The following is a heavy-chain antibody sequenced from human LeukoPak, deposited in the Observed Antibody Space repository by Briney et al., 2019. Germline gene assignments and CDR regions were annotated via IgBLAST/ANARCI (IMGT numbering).Heavy chain of an antibody. CDR3: ARRAHYYDSSGYSKYYFDY. CDR2: IYYSGST. Sequence: SETLSLTCTVSGGSISSSSYYWGWIRQPPARGLEWIGGIYYSGSTYYNPSLKSRVTISVDTSKNQFSLKLSSVTAADTAVYYCARRAHYYDSSGYSKYYFDYWGQGTLVTVSS. CDR1: GGSISSSSYY. V-gene: IGHV4-39*01. D-gene: IGHD3-22*01. J-gene: IGHJ4*02.